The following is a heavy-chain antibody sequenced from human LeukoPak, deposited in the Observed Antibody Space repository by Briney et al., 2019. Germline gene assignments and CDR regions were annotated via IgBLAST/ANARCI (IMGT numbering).Heavy chain of an antibody. D-gene: IGHD6-19*01. CDR2: INPNSGGT. V-gene: IGHV1-2*02. Sequence: PGGSLRLSCAASGFTFSSYAMHWVRQAPGQGLEWMGWINPNSGGTNYAQKFQGRVTMTRDTSISTAYMELSRLRSDDTAVYYCARGVSGWSLGYYYYMDVWGKGTTVTVSS. CDR1: GFTFSSYA. J-gene: IGHJ6*03. CDR3: ARGVSGWSLGYYYYMDV.